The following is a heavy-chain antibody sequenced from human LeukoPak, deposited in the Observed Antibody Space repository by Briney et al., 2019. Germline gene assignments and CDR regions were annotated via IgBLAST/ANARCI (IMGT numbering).Heavy chain of an antibody. CDR3: AELGITMIGGV. Sequence: GRSLRLSCAASGFTFDDYAMHWVRQAPGKGLEWVSHISWNSGTIYYADSVKGRFTISRDNAKNSLYLQMNSLRAEDTAVYYCAELGITMIGGVWGKGTTVTISS. CDR2: ISWNSGTI. J-gene: IGHJ6*04. D-gene: IGHD3-10*02. V-gene: IGHV3-9*01. CDR1: GFTFDDYA.